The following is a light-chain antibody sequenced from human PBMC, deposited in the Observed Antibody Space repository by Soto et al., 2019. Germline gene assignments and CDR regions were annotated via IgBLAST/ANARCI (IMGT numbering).Light chain of an antibody. J-gene: IGKJ1*01. V-gene: IGKV1-5*01. CDR3: QEYNSYPWT. CDR1: QSISTW. CDR2: HAS. Sequence: DIQMTQSPSTLSASVGDRFTVTCRASQSISTWLAWYQHKPGKAPKVLIHHASTLESGVPSRFSGSGSGTEFTLTVSSLQPDDFAVYYCQEYNSYPWTFGQGTKVDIK.